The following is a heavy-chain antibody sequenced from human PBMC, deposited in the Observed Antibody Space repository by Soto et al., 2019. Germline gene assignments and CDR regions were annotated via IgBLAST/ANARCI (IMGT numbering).Heavy chain of an antibody. V-gene: IGHV5-51*01. CDR3: ARTPDVDTAMVMNYGMDV. CDR1: GYSFTSYW. CDR2: IYPGDSDT. D-gene: IGHD5-18*01. J-gene: IGHJ6*02. Sequence: GESLKISCKGSGYSFTSYWIGWVRQMPGKGLEWMGIIYPGDSDTRYSPSFQGQVTISADKSISTAYLQWSSLKASDTAMYYCARTPDVDTAMVMNYGMDVWGQGTTVTVSS.